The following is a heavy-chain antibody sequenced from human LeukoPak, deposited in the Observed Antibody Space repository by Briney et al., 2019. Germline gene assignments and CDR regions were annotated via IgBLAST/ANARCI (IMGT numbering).Heavy chain of an antibody. CDR2: INHSGST. J-gene: IGHJ5*01. Sequence: SETLSLTCTVSGGSISSSSYYWTWIRQPPGKGLEWIGEINHSGSTNYNPSLKSRVTMSVDTSMNQFSLRLNSVTAADTAVYYCARAYGSGSYHSNWFESWGQGTLVIVSS. CDR1: GGSISSSSYY. V-gene: IGHV4-39*07. D-gene: IGHD3-10*01. CDR3: ARAYGSGSYHSNWFES.